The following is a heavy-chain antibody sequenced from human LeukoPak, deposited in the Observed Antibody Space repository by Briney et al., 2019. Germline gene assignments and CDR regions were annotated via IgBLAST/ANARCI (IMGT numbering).Heavy chain of an antibody. CDR2: IIPIFGTA. D-gene: IGHD5-18*01. J-gene: IGHJ4*02. CDR3: ARDQDTARGFDY. Sequence: ASVKVSCKASGGTFSSYAISWVRQAPGQGLEWMGGIIPIFGTANYAQKFQGRVTITTDESTSTAYMELSSLRSEDTAVYHCARDQDTARGFDYWGRGTLVTVSS. V-gene: IGHV1-69*05. CDR1: GGTFSSYA.